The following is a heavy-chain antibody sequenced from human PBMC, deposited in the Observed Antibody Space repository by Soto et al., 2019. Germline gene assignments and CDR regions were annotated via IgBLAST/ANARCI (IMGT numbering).Heavy chain of an antibody. D-gene: IGHD6-13*01. CDR2: IYHSGST. CDR3: ATRRGYSSSWWVDY. CDR1: GYSISSGYY. J-gene: IGHJ4*02. Sequence: SETLSLTCAVSGYSISSGYYWGWIRQPPGKGLEWIGSIYHSGSTYYNPSLKSRVTISVDTSKNQFSLKLSSVTAADTAVYYCATRRGYSSSWWVDYWGQGALVTVSS. V-gene: IGHV4-38-2*01.